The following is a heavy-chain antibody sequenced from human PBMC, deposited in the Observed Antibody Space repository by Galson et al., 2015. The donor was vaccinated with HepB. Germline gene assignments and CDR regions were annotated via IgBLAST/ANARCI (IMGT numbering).Heavy chain of an antibody. V-gene: IGHV3-53*01. J-gene: IGHJ6*03. CDR3: ARLVWLRSYYYYYYMDV. CDR2: IYSGGST. Sequence: SLRLSCAASGFTVSSNYMSWVRQAPGKGLEWVSVIYSGGSTYYADSVKGRFTISRDNSKNTLYLQMNSLRAEDTAVYYCARLVWLRSYYYYYYMDVWGKGTTVTVSS. CDR1: GFTVSSNY. D-gene: IGHD5-12*01.